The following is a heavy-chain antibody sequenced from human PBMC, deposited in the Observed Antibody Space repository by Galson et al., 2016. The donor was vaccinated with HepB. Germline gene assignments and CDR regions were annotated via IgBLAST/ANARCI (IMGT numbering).Heavy chain of an antibody. CDR1: GGMFSSFS. CDR2: TIPIFGTA. CDR3: ARSPGYCAGGSCRPTWFAP. V-gene: IGHV1-69*13. J-gene: IGHJ5*02. D-gene: IGHD2-15*01. Sequence: SVKVSCKASGGMFSSFSISWVRQAPGQGLKWMGGTIPIFGTAIYSQKFQGRVTITADESTRVAHMELRTLRSEDTAVYYCARSPGYCAGGSCRPTWFAPWGQGTLVTVSS.